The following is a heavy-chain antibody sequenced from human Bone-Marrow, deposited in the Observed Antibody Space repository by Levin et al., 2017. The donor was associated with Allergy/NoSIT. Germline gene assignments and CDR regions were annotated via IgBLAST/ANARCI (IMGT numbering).Heavy chain of an antibody. D-gene: IGHD3-3*01. CDR2: IWIDGSSE. CDR1: GFTFSSYA. V-gene: IGHV3-33*06. Sequence: GGSLRLSCVASGFTFSSYAMHWVRQAPGKGLEWVAVIWIDGSSEYYADSLRGRFTISRDNSKNTLYLQIDSLRAEDTAVYLCAENYAFWSGFYAVYETGGLDVWGQGTTVNVSS. CDR3: AENYAFWSGFYAVYETGGLDV. J-gene: IGHJ6*02.